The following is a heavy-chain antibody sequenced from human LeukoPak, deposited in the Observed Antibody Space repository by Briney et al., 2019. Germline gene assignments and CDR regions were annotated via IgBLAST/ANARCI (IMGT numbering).Heavy chain of an antibody. D-gene: IGHD6-19*01. CDR3: AGAGIAVAGNAEYFQH. V-gene: IGHV5-10-1*01. CDR2: IDPSDSYT. CDR1: GYSFTSYW. Sequence: GESLRISCKGSGYSFTSYWISWVRQMPGKGLEWMGRIDPSDSYTNYSPSFQGHVTISADKSISTSYLQWSSLKASDTAMYYCAGAGIAVAGNAEYFQHWGQGTLVTVSS. J-gene: IGHJ1*01.